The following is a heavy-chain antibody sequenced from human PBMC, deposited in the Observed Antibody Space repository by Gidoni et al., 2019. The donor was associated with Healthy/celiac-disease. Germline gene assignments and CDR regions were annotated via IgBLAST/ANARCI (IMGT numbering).Heavy chain of an antibody. CDR3: AKDGVLELLGVYFDY. D-gene: IGHD1-7*01. J-gene: IGHJ4*02. V-gene: IGHV3-9*01. CDR2: ISWNSGSI. Sequence: EVQLVESGGGLVQPGRSLRLSCAASGFTFDDYAMHWVGQAPGKGLEWVSGISWNSGSIGYADSVKGRFTISRDNAKNSLYLQMNSLRAEDTALYYCAKDGVLELLGVYFDYWGQGTLVTVSS. CDR1: GFTFDDYA.